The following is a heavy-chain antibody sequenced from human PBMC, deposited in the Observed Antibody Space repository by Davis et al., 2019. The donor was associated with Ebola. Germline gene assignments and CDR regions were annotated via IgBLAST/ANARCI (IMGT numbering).Heavy chain of an antibody. J-gene: IGHJ5*02. CDR1: GYTFTSYD. V-gene: IGHV1-8*01. Sequence: ASVKVSCKASGYTFTSYDINWVRQATGQGLEWMGWMNPNSGNTGYAQKFQGRVTMTRNTSISTAYMELSSLRSEDTAVYYCARSYYDFWRGVRWFDPWGQGTLVTVSS. D-gene: IGHD3-3*01. CDR3: ARSYYDFWRGVRWFDP. CDR2: MNPNSGNT.